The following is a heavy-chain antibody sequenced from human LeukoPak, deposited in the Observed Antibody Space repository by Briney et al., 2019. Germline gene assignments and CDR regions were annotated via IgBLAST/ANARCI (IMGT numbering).Heavy chain of an antibody. Sequence: SETLSLTCTVSGASIRSGDHHWSWLRQSAGKGLEWIGYIYFSGSRSSNPSLRSRLTISVDTSKNQFSLKLSSVTAADTAVYYCARDSPSITAFDIWGQGTMVTVSS. CDR3: ARDSPSITAFDI. CDR2: IYFSGSR. CDR1: GASIRSGDHH. V-gene: IGHV4-30-4*02. D-gene: IGHD4-11*01. J-gene: IGHJ3*02.